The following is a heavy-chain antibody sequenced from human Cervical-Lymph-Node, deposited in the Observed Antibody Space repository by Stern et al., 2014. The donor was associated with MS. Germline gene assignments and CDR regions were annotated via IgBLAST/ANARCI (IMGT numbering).Heavy chain of an antibody. D-gene: IGHD6-13*01. V-gene: IGHV1-69*01. CDR2: IFPVFGTP. Sequence: VQLVESGAEVKKPGSSVKVSCKASGGTFSKFPSSCVRQAPGQGLVWMGGIFPVFGTPTYAQEFRGRVTITADVSTSTVYMELSSLRSDDTAVYYCALSSETSDRWYSLGYDLWGQGTLVTVSS. J-gene: IGHJ5*02. CDR3: ALSSETSDRWYSLGYDL. CDR1: GGTFSKFP.